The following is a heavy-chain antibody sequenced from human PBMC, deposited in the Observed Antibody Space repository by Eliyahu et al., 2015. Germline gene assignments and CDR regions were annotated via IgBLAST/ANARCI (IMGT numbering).Heavy chain of an antibody. Sequence: QVQLVESGGGVVQTGRSLRLSCAASRXSLRTYFMEWVRQAPGKGLEWVGVISNDGSNKHYTDSLKGRFTISRDNSKNTLFLQMNTLRGDDTAVYYCARSGASGTHMDVWGKGTTVTVSS. CDR2: ISNDGSNK. CDR1: RXSLRTYF. D-gene: IGHD3-10*01. V-gene: IGHV3-30-3*01. J-gene: IGHJ6*03. CDR3: ARSGASGTHMDV.